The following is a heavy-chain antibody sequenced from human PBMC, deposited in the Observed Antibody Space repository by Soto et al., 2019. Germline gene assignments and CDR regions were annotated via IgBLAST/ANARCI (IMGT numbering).Heavy chain of an antibody. CDR1: GYTFTSYD. D-gene: IGHD3-3*01. J-gene: IGHJ5*02. V-gene: IGHV1-8*01. CDR3: ARGSYTYDDFWSGYRQNNWFDP. Sequence: ASVKVSCKASGYTFTSYDINWVRQATGQGLEWMGWMNPNSGNTGYAQKFQGRVTMTRNTSISTAYMELSSLRSEDTAVYYCARGSYTYDDFWSGYRQNNWFDPWGQGTLVTVSS. CDR2: MNPNSGNT.